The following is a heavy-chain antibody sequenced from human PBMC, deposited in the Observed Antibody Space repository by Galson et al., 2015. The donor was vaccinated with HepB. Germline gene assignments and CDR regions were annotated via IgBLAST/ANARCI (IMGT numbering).Heavy chain of an antibody. V-gene: IGHV3-7*03. CDR1: GFTFSSYW. CDR3: ARGGMATFGEPTFDC. CDR2: IKQDGSEK. Sequence: SLRLSCAASGFTFSSYWMSWVRQAPGKGLEWVANIKQDGSEKYYVDSVKGRFTISRDNSKNTVYLQMNSLRSDDTAVYYCARGGMATFGEPTFDCWGQGTQITVSS. D-gene: IGHD5-24*01. J-gene: IGHJ4*02.